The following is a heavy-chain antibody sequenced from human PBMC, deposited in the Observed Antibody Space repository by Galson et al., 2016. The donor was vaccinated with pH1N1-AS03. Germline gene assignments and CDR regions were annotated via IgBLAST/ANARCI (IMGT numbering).Heavy chain of an antibody. CDR1: GFTFSNAW. V-gene: IGHV3-15*01. CDR3: STDETFYYYYGMDV. J-gene: IGHJ6*02. CDR2: IKSKSDGGTT. Sequence: SLRLSCAASGFTFSNAWMTWVRQAPGKGLEWVGRIKSKSDGGTTDYAAPVKARFTISRDDPKNTLYLQMNSLKTEDTAVYYSSTDETFYYYYGMDVWGRGTTVTVSS.